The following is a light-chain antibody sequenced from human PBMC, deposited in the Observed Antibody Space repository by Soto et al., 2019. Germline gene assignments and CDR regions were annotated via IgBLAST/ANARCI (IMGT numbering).Light chain of an antibody. Sequence: EMVLTQSPATLYLSPGERATLSCRASQSVSSYLAWYQQKPGQAPRLLIYDASNRATGIPARFSGSGSGTNFTLTISSLEPEDFTDYYCQQRSNWPPTFGQGTKLEIK. J-gene: IGKJ2*01. V-gene: IGKV3-11*01. CDR2: DAS. CDR3: QQRSNWPPT. CDR1: QSVSSY.